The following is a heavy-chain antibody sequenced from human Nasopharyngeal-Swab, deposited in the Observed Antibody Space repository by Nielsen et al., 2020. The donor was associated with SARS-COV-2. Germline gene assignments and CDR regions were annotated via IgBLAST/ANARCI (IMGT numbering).Heavy chain of an antibody. CDR3: ARDQDVLDDTIFGVYDY. V-gene: IGHV1-18*01. CDR1: GYTFTNYG. Sequence: ASVKVSCKASGYTFTNYGISWVRQAPGQGLEWMGWISAYNGNTNYAQKLQGRVTMTTDTSTSTAYMELRSLRSDDTAVYYCARDQDVLDDTIFGVYDYWGQGTLVTVSS. J-gene: IGHJ4*02. CDR2: ISAYNGNT. D-gene: IGHD3-3*01.